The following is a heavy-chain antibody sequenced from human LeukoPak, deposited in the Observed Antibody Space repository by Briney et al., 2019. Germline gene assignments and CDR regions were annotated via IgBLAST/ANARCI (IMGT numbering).Heavy chain of an antibody. D-gene: IGHD3-10*01. J-gene: IGHJ4*02. CDR3: ARDLYRSGSYIPFDY. V-gene: IGHV1-2*02. CDR2: INPSSGAT. Sequence: ASVKVSCKASGYTFTGYYMHWVRQAPGQGLEWMGWINPSSGATNYAQKFQGRVTMTSDTSISTAYMELSSLRSDDTAVYYCARDLYRSGSYIPFDYWGQGSLVTVSS. CDR1: GYTFTGYY.